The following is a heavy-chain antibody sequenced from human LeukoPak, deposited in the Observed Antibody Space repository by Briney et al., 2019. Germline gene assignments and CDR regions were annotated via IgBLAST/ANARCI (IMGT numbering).Heavy chain of an antibody. J-gene: IGHJ4*02. D-gene: IGHD3-22*01. CDR1: GFTFSSYG. CDR3: ARWGAISGYYFDY. Sequence: SGGSLRLSCAASGFTFSSYGMHWVRQAPGKGLEWVAVIWYDGSNKYYADSVKGRFTISRDNSKNTLYLQMNSLRAEDTAVYYCARWGAISGYYFDYWGQGTLVTVSS. CDR2: IWYDGSNK. V-gene: IGHV3-33*01.